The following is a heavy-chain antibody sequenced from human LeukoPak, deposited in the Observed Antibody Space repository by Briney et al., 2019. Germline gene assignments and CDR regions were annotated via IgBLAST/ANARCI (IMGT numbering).Heavy chain of an antibody. CDR1: GFTLSVYG. Sequence: GGSLRLSCAVSGFTLSVYGMHWVRQAPGKGLEWVANIKREGSDKYYVDSVKGRFTISRDNAKNSLFLQMNSLRAEDTAVYYCARGFLEWLSAPGYWGQGTLVTVSS. V-gene: IGHV3-7*01. J-gene: IGHJ4*02. CDR3: ARGFLEWLSAPGY. CDR2: IKREGSDK. D-gene: IGHD3-3*01.